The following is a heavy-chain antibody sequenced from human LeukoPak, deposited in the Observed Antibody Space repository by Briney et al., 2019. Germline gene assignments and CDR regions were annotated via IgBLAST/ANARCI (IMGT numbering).Heavy chain of an antibody. CDR3: AKDTPDSSAYYLEN. CDR2: IRYDGSNK. D-gene: IGHD3-22*01. Sequence: GGSLRLSRAASGFTFSSYGMHWVRQAPGKGLEWVAFIRYDGSNKYYADSVKGRFTISRDNSKNTLYLQMSSLRAEDTAVYYCAKDTPDSSAYYLENWGQGTLVTVSS. V-gene: IGHV3-30*02. CDR1: GFTFSSYG. J-gene: IGHJ4*02.